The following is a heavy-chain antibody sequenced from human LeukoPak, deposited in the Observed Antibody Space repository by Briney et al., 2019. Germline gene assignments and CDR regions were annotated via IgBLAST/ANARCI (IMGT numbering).Heavy chain of an antibody. CDR1: GFTFTSSV. Sequence: ASVKVSCKASGFTFTSSVMQWVRQARGQRLEWIGWIVVGSGNTNYAQKFQERVTITRDMSTSTAYMELSSLRSEDTAVYYCAAREWLLADAFDIWGQGTMVTVSS. CDR2: IVVGSGNT. V-gene: IGHV1-58*02. J-gene: IGHJ3*02. D-gene: IGHD3-3*01. CDR3: AAREWLLADAFDI.